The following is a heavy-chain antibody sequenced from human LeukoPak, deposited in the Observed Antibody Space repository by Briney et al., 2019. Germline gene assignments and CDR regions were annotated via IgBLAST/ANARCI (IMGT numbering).Heavy chain of an antibody. CDR3: AKDLGYSDY. CDR1: GSTFSSYG. J-gene: IGHJ4*02. D-gene: IGHD7-27*01. CDR2: ISYDGSNK. V-gene: IGHV3-30*18. Sequence: SGGSLRLSCAASGSTFSSYGMHWVRQAPGKGLEWVAVISYDGSNKYYADSVKGRLTISRDNSKNTLYLQMNSLRAEDTAVYYCAKDLGYSDYWGQGTLVTVSS.